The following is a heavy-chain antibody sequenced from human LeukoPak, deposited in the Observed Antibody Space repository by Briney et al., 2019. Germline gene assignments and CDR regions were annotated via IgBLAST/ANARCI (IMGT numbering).Heavy chain of an antibody. D-gene: IGHD2-8*01. J-gene: IGHJ4*02. CDR1: GFTFSSYA. V-gene: IGHV3-23*01. CDR2: ISGSGDST. Sequence: GGSLRLSCAASGFTFSSYAMSRVRQAPGKGLEWVSVISGSGDSTHYADSVKGWFTISRDNSKNTVYLQMNSLRAEDTAVYYCANEGPNFDYWGQGTLVTVSS. CDR3: ANEGPNFDY.